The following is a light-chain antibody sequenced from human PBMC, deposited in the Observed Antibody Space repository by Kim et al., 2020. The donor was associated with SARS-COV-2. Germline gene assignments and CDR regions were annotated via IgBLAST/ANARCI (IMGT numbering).Light chain of an antibody. CDR2: YDS. CDR3: QVWDSSSDHRV. V-gene: IGLV3-21*04. Sequence: APGKTARITCGGNNIGSKSVHWYQQKPGQAPVLIISYDSDRPSGIPERFSGSNSGNTATLTISRVEAGDEADYYCQVWDSSSDHRVFGGGAQLTVL. J-gene: IGLJ3*02. CDR1: NIGSKS.